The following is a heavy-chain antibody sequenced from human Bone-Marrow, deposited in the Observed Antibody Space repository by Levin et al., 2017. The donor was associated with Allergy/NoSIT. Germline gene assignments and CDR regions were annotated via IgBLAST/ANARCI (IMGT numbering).Heavy chain of an antibody. CDR1: GHTFISYP. V-gene: IGHV1-69*06. CDR2: IIPIFGTP. CDR3: ARDGWGGQFVGWLDP. J-gene: IGHJ5*02. Sequence: SVKVSCTGSGHTFISYPYIWVRQAPGQGPQWLGGIIPIFGTPNYAQEFQGRLIISADKSTSTVYMELRNLRPEDTAVYFCARDGWGGQFVGWLDPWGQGTLVTVSS. D-gene: IGHD6-6*01.